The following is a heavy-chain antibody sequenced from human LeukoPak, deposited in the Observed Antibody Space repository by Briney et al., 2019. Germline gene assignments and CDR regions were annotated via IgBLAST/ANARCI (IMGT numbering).Heavy chain of an antibody. Sequence: GRSLRLSCAASGFTFSNYGMHWVRQAPGKGLEWVAVVANDGRDKRYADSVKGRFTISRDNPKNTVYLQMNSLRAEDTAVYYCAKDLNVAAAGYYFDYWGQGTLVTVSS. D-gene: IGHD6-13*01. J-gene: IGHJ4*02. CDR3: AKDLNVAAAGYYFDY. V-gene: IGHV3-30*18. CDR1: GFTFSNYG. CDR2: VANDGRDK.